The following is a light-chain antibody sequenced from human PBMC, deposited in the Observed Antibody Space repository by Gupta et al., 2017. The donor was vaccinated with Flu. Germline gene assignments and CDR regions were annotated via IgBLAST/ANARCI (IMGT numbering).Light chain of an antibody. Sequence: ETVVTQSPATLSVSPGERSTLCCKESHSVNSNLAWYQQKPGQPPRLLIYCASTRATGIPARFSGSGSGTDFTLTISSLQSEDVAVYYCQQYNNTPLTFGGGTKVEIK. V-gene: IGKV3-15*01. CDR1: HSVNSN. J-gene: IGKJ4*01. CDR2: CAS. CDR3: QQYNNTPLT.